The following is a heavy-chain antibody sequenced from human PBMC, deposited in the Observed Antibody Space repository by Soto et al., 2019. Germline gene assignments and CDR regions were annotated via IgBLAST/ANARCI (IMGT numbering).Heavy chain of an antibody. J-gene: IGHJ4*02. D-gene: IGHD3-22*01. CDR1: GGTFSTYT. CDR2: IIPIFGPA. V-gene: IGHV1-69*01. Sequence: QVQLVQSGAEVKKPGSSVKVSCKASGGTFSTYTISWVRQAPEQGLEWMGGIIPIFGPADYAQKFQGRVTITADESTSTAYMELSSLRSEDTAVYYCARVDGSGYYYAYWGQGTLVTVSS. CDR3: ARVDGSGYYYAY.